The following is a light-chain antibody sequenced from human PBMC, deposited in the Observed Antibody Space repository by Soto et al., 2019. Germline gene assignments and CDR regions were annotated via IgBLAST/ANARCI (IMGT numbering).Light chain of an antibody. CDR3: QQSYSTPRT. Sequence: DIQMTQSPSSLSASVGDRVTITCRASQGIGNYLAWYQQKPGKVPRLLIYTSSTLQSGVPSRFSGRGSGTDFTLTISSLQPEDFAAYYCQQSYSTPRTFGGGTKVDIK. CDR1: QGIGNY. CDR2: TSS. V-gene: IGKV1-27*01. J-gene: IGKJ4*01.